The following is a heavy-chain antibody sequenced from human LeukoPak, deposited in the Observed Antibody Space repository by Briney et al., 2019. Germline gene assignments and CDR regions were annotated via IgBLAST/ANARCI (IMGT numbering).Heavy chain of an antibody. D-gene: IGHD1-1*01. V-gene: IGHV3-30-3*01. J-gene: IGHJ4*02. CDR1: GFSFSNFA. Sequence: PGESLRLSCAASGFSFSNFAMHWVRQAPGMGLEWVSFISYDGSSKYDADSVKGRFTISRDNSKNTLFLQMNSLRAEDTAVYYCARGNGYHFDYWGQGTLVTVSS. CDR3: ARGNGYHFDY. CDR2: ISYDGSSK.